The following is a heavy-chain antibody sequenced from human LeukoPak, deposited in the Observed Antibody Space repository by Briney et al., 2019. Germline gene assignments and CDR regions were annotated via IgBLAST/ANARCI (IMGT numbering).Heavy chain of an antibody. V-gene: IGHV4-38-2*01. CDR3: ARNDSSGYFDY. Sequence: KSSETLSLTCAVSDYSISSGNYWGWIRQPPGKGLEWIGSVYHSGSTHYRPSLKSRVTISVDTSKNQFSLKLSSVTAADTAVYYSARNDSSGYFDYWGQGTLVTVSS. CDR1: DYSISSGNY. D-gene: IGHD3-22*01. CDR2: VYHSGST. J-gene: IGHJ4*02.